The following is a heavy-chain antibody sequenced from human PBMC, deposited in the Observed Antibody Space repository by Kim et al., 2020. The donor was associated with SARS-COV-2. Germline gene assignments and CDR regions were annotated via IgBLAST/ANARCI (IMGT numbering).Heavy chain of an antibody. CDR3: ARMYYYARSGYYEDSFD. J-gene: IGHJ3*02. CDR1: GFTLSSYG. Sequence: GGSLRLSCAASGFTLSSYGMHWVRQAPGKGLEWVAVISYDGSNKYYADSVKGRFTISRDNSKNTLYLQMNSLRAEDTAVYYCARMYYYARSGYYEDSFD. D-gene: IGHD3-22*01. CDR2: ISYDGSNK. V-gene: IGHV3-30*03.